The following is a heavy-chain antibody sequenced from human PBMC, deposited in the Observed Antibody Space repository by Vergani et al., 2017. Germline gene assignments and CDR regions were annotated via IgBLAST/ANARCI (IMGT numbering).Heavy chain of an antibody. CDR3: ASHSADYYDSSGFLDY. CDR1: GFTFRSYA. V-gene: IGHV3-23*01. Sequence: EVQLLESGGGLVQPGGSLRLSCAASGFTFRSYAMSWVRQAPGKGLECVSAISGSCGSTYYADSVKGRFTISRDNSKNTLYLQMNSLRAEDTAVYYCASHSADYYDSSGFLDYWGQGTLVTVSS. J-gene: IGHJ4*02. D-gene: IGHD3-22*01. CDR2: ISGSCGST.